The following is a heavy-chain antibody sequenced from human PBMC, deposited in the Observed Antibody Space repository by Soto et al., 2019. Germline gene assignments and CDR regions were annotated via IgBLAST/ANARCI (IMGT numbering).Heavy chain of an antibody. CDR1: GYTFTSYG. CDR3: ARDTDIRYYYDSSGYYYPYFDY. Sequence: SVKVSCKASGYTFTSYGISWVRQAPGQGLEWMGWISAYNGNTNYAQKLQGRVTMTTDTSTSTAYMELRSLRSDDTAVYYCARDTDIRYYYDSSGYYYPYFDYWGQGTLVTVSS. D-gene: IGHD3-22*01. CDR2: ISAYNGNT. J-gene: IGHJ4*02. V-gene: IGHV1-18*04.